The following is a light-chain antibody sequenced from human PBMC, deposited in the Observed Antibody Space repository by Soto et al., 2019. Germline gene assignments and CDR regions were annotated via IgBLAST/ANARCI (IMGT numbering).Light chain of an antibody. CDR3: QQYNSGPWT. J-gene: IGKJ1*01. CDR1: QSISSW. Sequence: DIQMTQSPSTLSASVGDRVTITCRASQSISSWLAWYQQKPGKAPKVLIFKASSLESGVPSRFSGSGSGTEFTLSISSLQPDEVSTYYCQQYNSGPWTFGQGTKVDIK. CDR2: KAS. V-gene: IGKV1-5*03.